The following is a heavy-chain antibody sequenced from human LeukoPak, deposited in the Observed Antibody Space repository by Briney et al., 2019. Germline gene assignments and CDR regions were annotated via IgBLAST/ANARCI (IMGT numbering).Heavy chain of an antibody. V-gene: IGHV1-69*13. J-gene: IGHJ6*02. CDR1: GYTFTSYY. Sequence: GASVTVSCKASGYTFTSYYMHWVRQAPGQGLEWMGGIIPIFGTANYAQKFQGRVTITADESTSTAYMELSSLRSEDTAVYYCARDCGVCGAPGRYYGMDVWGQGTTVTVSS. D-gene: IGHD2-8*01. CDR2: IIPIFGTA. CDR3: ARDCGVCGAPGRYYGMDV.